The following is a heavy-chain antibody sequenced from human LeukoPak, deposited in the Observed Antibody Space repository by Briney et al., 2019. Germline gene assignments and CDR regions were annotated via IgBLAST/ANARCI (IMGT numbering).Heavy chain of an antibody. J-gene: IGHJ3*02. CDR2: MSSGGSTI. CDR3: AKEQDTGYDFWSGYPLGAFDI. D-gene: IGHD3-3*01. V-gene: IGHV3-48*01. CDR1: GFTFSPYS. Sequence: PGGSLRLSCAASGFTFSPYSVNWVRQAPGKGLEWVSYMSSGGSTIYYADSVKGRFTISRDNAKNSLYLQMNSLRAEDTAVYYCAKEQDTGYDFWSGYPLGAFDIWGQGTMVTVSS.